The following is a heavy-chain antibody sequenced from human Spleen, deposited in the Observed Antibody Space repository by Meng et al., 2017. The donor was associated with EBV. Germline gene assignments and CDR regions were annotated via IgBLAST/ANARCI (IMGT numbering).Heavy chain of an antibody. CDR3: ARVRLAAGTYYFDY. D-gene: IGHD6-13*01. Sequence: QVQLQQWGAGLLKSSETLSLPCAVYGVSFRDFYWSGIRQPPGKGLEWIGEINHSGTTNYNPSLKSRLTISVDTSKNQFSLKMNSVTAADTAVYYCARVRLAAGTYYFDYWGQGTLVTVSS. J-gene: IGHJ4*02. CDR1: GVSFRDFY. CDR2: INHSGTT. V-gene: IGHV4-34*01.